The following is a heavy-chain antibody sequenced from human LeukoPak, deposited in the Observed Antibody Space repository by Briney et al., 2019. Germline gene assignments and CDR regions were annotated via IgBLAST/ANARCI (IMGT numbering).Heavy chain of an antibody. Sequence: GGSLRLSCAASGFTFSTHSMYWVRQAPGKGLEWVSSIRASSNFIHYAESVRGRFTISRDNAKNSLYLQMNSLGAQDTAVYYCARPATGYCSSAGCHWDSWGQGTLVTVSS. D-gene: IGHD2-2*01. J-gene: IGHJ4*02. CDR1: GFTFSTHS. V-gene: IGHV3-21*01. CDR3: ARPATGYCSSAGCHWDS. CDR2: IRASSNFI.